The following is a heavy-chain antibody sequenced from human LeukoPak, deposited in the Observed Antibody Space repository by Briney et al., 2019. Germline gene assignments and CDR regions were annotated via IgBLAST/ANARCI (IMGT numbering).Heavy chain of an antibody. CDR1: GYIFTDYY. CDR3: ARGHDNTGYNYFDQ. Sequence: ASVKASCKASGYIFTDYYIHWVRQAPGQGLQSMGWINPLSGGTNYAQKFRGRVTMTSDTSIATIYMDLSSLVSDDTAVYYCARGHDNTGYNYFDQCGQGTLVTVSS. J-gene: IGHJ4*02. D-gene: IGHD5-18*01. CDR2: INPLSGGT. V-gene: IGHV1-2*02.